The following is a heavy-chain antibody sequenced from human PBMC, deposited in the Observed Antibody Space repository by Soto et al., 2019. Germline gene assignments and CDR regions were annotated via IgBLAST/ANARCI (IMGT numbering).Heavy chain of an antibody. Sequence: EVQLVESGGGLVQPGGSLRLSCAASGFTFSSYWMSWVRQAPGKGLEWVANITQDGSEKYYVDSVKGRFTISRDNAKNSLYLQMNSLRAEDTAVYYCARDCPRGVVPYYYYYGMDVWGQGTTVTVSS. J-gene: IGHJ6*02. CDR2: ITQDGSEK. CDR1: GFTFSSYW. D-gene: IGHD2-15*01. CDR3: ARDCPRGVVPYYYYYGMDV. V-gene: IGHV3-7*03.